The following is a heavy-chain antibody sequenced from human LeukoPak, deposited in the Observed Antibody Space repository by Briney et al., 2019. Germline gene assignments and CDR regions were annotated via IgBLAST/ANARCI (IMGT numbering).Heavy chain of an antibody. J-gene: IGHJ4*02. CDR2: ILYDGSNE. CDR3: ARGTSSVYSSGNY. D-gene: IGHD6-19*01. Sequence: GGSLRLSCAASGFTFSSFGMHWVRQAPGKGLEWVGGILYDGSNEYYGDSVKGRFTISRDNSKNTLYVQMNSLRAEDTAVYYCARGTSSVYSSGNYWGQGTLVTVSS. V-gene: IGHV3-30*03. CDR1: GFTFSSFG.